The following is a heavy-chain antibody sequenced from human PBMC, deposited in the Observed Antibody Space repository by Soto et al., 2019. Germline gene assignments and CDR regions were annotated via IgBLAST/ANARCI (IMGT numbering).Heavy chain of an antibody. CDR2: IIPISGTA. CDR3: ASSTSYAMGDYYYYYMDV. Sequence: SVKFSCKASGGTFSSYAISWVRQAPGQGLEWMGGIIPISGTANYAQKFQGRVTMTADKSTSTAYMELSSLRSEDTAVYYCASSTSYAMGDYYYYYMDVWGKGTTVTVSS. V-gene: IGHV1-69*06. J-gene: IGHJ6*03. D-gene: IGHD2-2*01. CDR1: GGTFSSYA.